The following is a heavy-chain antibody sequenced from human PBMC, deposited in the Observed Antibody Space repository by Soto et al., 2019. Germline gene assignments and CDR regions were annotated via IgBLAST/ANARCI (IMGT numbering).Heavy chain of an antibody. D-gene: IGHD3-16*01. Sequence: SVSNAWMNWVRQAPGKGLEWVGRIKSKTDGGTTDYAAPVKGRCTISRDDSKNTLYLQMNSLKTEDTAVYYCTTGYYDYVWGTLFDYWGQGTLVSVSS. V-gene: IGHV3-15*07. J-gene: IGHJ4*02. CDR3: TTGYYDYVWGTLFDY. CDR1: SVSNAW. CDR2: IKSKTDGGTT.